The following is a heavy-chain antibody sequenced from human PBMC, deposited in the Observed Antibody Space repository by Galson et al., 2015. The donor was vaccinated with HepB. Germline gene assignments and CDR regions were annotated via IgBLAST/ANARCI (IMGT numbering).Heavy chain of an antibody. V-gene: IGHV3-23*01. Sequence: SLRLSCAASGFTLTYYGMSWVRQAPGKGLEWVSFIGGNGGTTYYADSVKGRFTISRDTSKNTLYLQMNSLRAEDTAVYYCAKGQVYPDWGGLDPWGPGTLVTVSS. CDR3: AKGQVYPDWGGLDP. J-gene: IGHJ5*02. CDR1: GFTLTYYG. D-gene: IGHD7-27*01. CDR2: IGGNGGTT.